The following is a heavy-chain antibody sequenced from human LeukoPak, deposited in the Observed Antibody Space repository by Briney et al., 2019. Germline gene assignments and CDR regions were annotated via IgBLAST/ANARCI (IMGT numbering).Heavy chain of an antibody. D-gene: IGHD3-22*01. CDR3: ANYDSSGYRYYYYYMDV. CDR1: GFTFSSYA. V-gene: IGHV3-23*01. CDR2: ISGSGGST. Sequence: GGSLSLSCAASGFTFSSYAMSWVRQAPGKGLEGVSAISGSGGSTYYADSVKGRFTISRDNSKNTLYLQMNSLRAEDTAVYYCANYDSSGYRYYYYYMDVWGKGTTVTVSS. J-gene: IGHJ6*03.